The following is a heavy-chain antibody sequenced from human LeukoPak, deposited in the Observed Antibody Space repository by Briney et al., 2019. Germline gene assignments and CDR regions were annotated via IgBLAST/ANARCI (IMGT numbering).Heavy chain of an antibody. Sequence: PSETLSLTCAVYGGSFSGYYWSWIRQPPGKGLEWIGEINHSGSTNYNPSLKSRVTISVDTSKNQFSLKLSSVTAADTAVYYCARGGGYSYGYVGSGAFDIWGQGTTVTVSS. J-gene: IGHJ3*02. V-gene: IGHV4-34*01. CDR3: ARGGGYSYGYVGSGAFDI. D-gene: IGHD5-18*01. CDR1: GGSFSGYY. CDR2: INHSGST.